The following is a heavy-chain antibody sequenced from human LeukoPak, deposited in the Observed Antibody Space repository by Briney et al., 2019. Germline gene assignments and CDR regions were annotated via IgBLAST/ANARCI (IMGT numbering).Heavy chain of an antibody. J-gene: IGHJ4*02. CDR2: IKEDGSEK. CDR3: ARGVELLWVY. CDR1: GFTFSSYW. D-gene: IGHD1-26*01. Sequence: GGSLRLSCAASGFTFSSYWMSWVRQAPGKGREGVANIKEDGSEKYYVDYVKGRFTMYRDKAKNSLYLQMNSLRAEDTAVYYCARGVELLWVYWGQGTLVTVSS. V-gene: IGHV3-7*01.